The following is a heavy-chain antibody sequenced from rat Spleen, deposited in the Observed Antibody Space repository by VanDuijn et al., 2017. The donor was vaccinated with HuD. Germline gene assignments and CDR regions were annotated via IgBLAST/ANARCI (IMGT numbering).Heavy chain of an antibody. V-gene: IGHV5-25*01. CDR2: ISNGGGKT. CDR3: AKDMNYYSTYPFYVMGD. D-gene: IGHD1-2*01. J-gene: IGHJ4*01. CDR1: GFTFSNYY. Sequence: EVHLVESGGGLVQPGRSMKLSCAASGFTFSNYYMAWVRQSPTKGLEWVASISNGGGKTYYRDSVQGRFTISRDNAENTVYLQMNSLRSEDTATYYCAKDMNYYSTYPFYVMGDWGQGASVTVSS.